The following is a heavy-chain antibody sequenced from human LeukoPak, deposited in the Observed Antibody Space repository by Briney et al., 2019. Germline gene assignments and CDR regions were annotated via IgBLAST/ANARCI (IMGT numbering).Heavy chain of an antibody. CDR2: ISYDGSNK. V-gene: IGHV3-30*18. Sequence: GGSLRLSCAASGFTFSSYGMHWVRQAPGKGLEWVAVISYDGSNKYCADSVKGRFTISRDNSKNTLYLQMNSLRAEDTAVYYCAKDGDYWGQGTLVTVSS. CDR3: AKDGDY. CDR1: GFTFSSYG. J-gene: IGHJ4*02.